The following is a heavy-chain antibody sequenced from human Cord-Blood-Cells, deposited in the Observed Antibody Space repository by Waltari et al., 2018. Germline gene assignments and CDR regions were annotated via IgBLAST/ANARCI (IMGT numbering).Heavy chain of an antibody. D-gene: IGHD2-21*02. CDR2: IYYRGST. CDR3: ARGTMTSTSDFDY. J-gene: IGHJ4*02. V-gene: IGHV4-31*03. Sequence: QVQLQESGPGLVKPSQTLSLTCTVSGGSISSGGYYWSWIRQHPGKGLEWIGNIYYRGSTYYNPSLKSRVTISVDTSKNQFSLKLSSVTAADTAVYYCARGTMTSTSDFDYWGQGTLVTVSS. CDR1: GGSISSGGYY.